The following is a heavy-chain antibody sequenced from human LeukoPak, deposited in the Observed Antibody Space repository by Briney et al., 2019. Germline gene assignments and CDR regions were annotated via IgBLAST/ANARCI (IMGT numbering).Heavy chain of an antibody. Sequence: VASVKVSCKASGYTFSNYDINWVRQATGQGLEWMGWMNPNSGNTGYAQKFQGRVTMTRNTSISTAYMELSTLRSEDTAVFYCARGNYDILTGSPGGGAFDIWGQGTMVTVSS. D-gene: IGHD3-9*01. V-gene: IGHV1-8*01. CDR1: GYTFSNYD. J-gene: IGHJ3*02. CDR2: MNPNSGNT. CDR3: ARGNYDILTGSPGGGAFDI.